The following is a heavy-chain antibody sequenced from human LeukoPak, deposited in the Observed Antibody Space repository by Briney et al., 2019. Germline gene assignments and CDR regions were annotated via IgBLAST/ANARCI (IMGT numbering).Heavy chain of an antibody. D-gene: IGHD5-18*01. CDR1: GGSISSGSYY. Sequence: MASETLSLTCTVSGGSISSGSYYWGWIRQPPGKGLEWIGSIYYSGSTYYNPSLKSRVTISVDTSKNQFSLKLSSVTAADTAVYYCARDEYTDSYGPITWGQGTLVTVSS. V-gene: IGHV4-39*07. CDR3: ARDEYTDSYGPIT. J-gene: IGHJ5*02. CDR2: IYYSGST.